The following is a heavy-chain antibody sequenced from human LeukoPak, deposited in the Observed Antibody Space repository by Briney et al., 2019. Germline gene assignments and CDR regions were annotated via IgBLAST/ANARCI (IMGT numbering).Heavy chain of an antibody. D-gene: IGHD3-16*01. J-gene: IGHJ4*02. CDR3: ARDDGGIVYYFDY. CDR1: GFTFSSYG. CDR2: IWYDGSNK. Sequence: GGSLRLSCAASGFTFSSYGMHWVRQAPGKGLEGVAVIWYDGSNKYYADSVKGRFTISRDNSKNTLYLQMNSLRAEDTAVYYCARDDGGIVYYFDYWGQGTLVTVSS. V-gene: IGHV3-33*01.